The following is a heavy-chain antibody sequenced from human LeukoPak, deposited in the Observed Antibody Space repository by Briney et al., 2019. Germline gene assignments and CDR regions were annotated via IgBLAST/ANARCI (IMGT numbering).Heavy chain of an antibody. V-gene: IGHV3-49*03. CDR2: IRSKAYGGTT. CDR3: SGGSYHGAFDI. D-gene: IGHD1-26*01. Sequence: GGSLRLSCTASRFTFGDYAMSWFRQAPGKGLEWVGFIRSKAYGGTTEYAASVKGRFTISRDDSKSIAYLQMNSLKTEDTAVYYCSGGSYHGAFDIWGQGTMVTVSS. CDR1: RFTFGDYA. J-gene: IGHJ3*02.